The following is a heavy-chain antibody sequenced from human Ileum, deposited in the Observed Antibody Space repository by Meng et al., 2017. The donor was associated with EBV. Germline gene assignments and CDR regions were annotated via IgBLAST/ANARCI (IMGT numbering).Heavy chain of an antibody. V-gene: IGHV1-8*01. CDR2: MNSYTGNA. Sequence: VEVVQAGDEVKKPGASVEVSCKASGYTFINHDINWVRQAAGQGLESIGWMNSYTGNAGYAQKFRGRVTMTRDTSINTAYLEVISLTSEDTAVYYCARGSGAGGRDWFDPWGQGTLVTVSS. CDR1: GYTFINHD. D-gene: IGHD3-16*01. CDR3: ARGSGAGGRDWFDP. J-gene: IGHJ5*02.